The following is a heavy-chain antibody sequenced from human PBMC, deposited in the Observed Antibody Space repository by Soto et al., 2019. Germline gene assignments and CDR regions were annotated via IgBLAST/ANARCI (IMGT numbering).Heavy chain of an antibody. D-gene: IGHD6-19*01. CDR1: GYTFTSYA. Sequence: ASVKVSCKASGYTFTSYAMHWVRQAPGQRLEWMGWINAGNGNTKYSQKFQGRVTITRDTSASTAYMELSSLRSEDTAVYYCAREYSGWYFWFDPWGQGTLVTVSS. J-gene: IGHJ5*02. V-gene: IGHV1-3*01. CDR2: INAGNGNT. CDR3: AREYSGWYFWFDP.